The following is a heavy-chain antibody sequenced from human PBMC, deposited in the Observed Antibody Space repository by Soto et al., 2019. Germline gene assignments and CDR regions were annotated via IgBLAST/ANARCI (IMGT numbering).Heavy chain of an antibody. CDR1: GYTFTSYD. Sequence: QVQLVQSGAEVKKPGASVKVSCKASGYTFTSYDINWVRQATGQGLEWMGWMNPNSGNTGYAQKFQGRVTMTRNTSISTAYMELSSLRSEDTAVYYCARKGRISLVPAARSWFDPWGQGTLVTVSS. CDR2: MNPNSGNT. V-gene: IGHV1-8*01. CDR3: ARKGRISLVPAARSWFDP. D-gene: IGHD2-2*01. J-gene: IGHJ5*02.